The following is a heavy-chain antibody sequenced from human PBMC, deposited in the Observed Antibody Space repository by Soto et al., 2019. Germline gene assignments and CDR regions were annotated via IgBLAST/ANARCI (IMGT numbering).Heavy chain of an antibody. J-gene: IGHJ6*02. Sequence: GALVKVSCKASGGTFSSYAISWVRQAPGQGLEWMGGIIPIFGTANYAQKFQGRVTITADESTSTAYMELSSLRSEDTAVYYCATGNPYYYDSSGYISPYYGMDVWGQGTTVTVSS. D-gene: IGHD3-22*01. CDR3: ATGNPYYYDSSGYISPYYGMDV. CDR1: GGTFSSYA. CDR2: IIPIFGTA. V-gene: IGHV1-69*13.